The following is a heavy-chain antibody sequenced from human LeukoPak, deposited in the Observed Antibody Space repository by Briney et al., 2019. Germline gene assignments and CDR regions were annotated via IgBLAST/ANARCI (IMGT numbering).Heavy chain of an antibody. CDR1: GGSFSGYY. CDR3: ARDPGTTGDY. V-gene: IGHV4-59*10. CDR2: VYTSGST. D-gene: IGHD1-1*01. J-gene: IGHJ4*02. Sequence: SETLSLTCAVYGGSFSGYYWSWIRQPPGKGLEWIGRVYTSGSTNYNPSLKSRVTISVDTSKNQFSLKLSSVTAADTAVYYCARDPGTTGDYWGQGTLVTVSS.